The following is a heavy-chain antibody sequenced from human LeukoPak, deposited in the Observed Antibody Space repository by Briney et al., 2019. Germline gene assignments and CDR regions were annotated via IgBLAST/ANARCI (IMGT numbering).Heavy chain of an antibody. V-gene: IGHV3-23*01. J-gene: IGHJ5*02. CDR3: TIVVAARQGTIDP. Sequence: GGSLRLSCAASGFTFSSYAMSWVRQAPGKGLEWVSSIICSGGTTYYADSVKGRFSISRDNSKRTLYVQRNSLRAEDTAVYYCTIVVAARQGTIDPWGQGTLVTISS. CDR2: IICSGGTT. CDR1: GFTFSSYA. D-gene: IGHD6-6*01.